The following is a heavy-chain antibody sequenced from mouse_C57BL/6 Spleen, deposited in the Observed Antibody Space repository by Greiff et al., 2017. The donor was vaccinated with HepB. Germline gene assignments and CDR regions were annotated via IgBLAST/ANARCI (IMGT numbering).Heavy chain of an antibody. D-gene: IGHD1-1*01. CDR3: ARGTSTVVSTVYFDV. Sequence: QVQLQQSGTELVKPGASVKLSCKASGYTFTSYWMHWVKQRPGQGLEWIGNINPSNGGTNYNEKFKSKATLTVDKSSSTAYMQLSSLTSEDAAVYYGARGTSTVVSTVYFDVRGTGTTVTVSS. CDR1: GYTFTSYW. CDR2: INPSNGGT. V-gene: IGHV1-53*01. J-gene: IGHJ1*03.